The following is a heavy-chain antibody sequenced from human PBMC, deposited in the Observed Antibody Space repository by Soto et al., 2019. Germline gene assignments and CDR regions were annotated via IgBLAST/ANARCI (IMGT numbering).Heavy chain of an antibody. V-gene: IGHV3-11*01. J-gene: IGHJ6*02. CDR3: ARVSWREKYGMDV. Sequence: VQLVESGGGLVKPGGSLRLSCAASGFTFSDSYMSWIRQAPGKGLEWISYITFSGNTVYYADSLKGRFTISRDNAKNSLYLPMNRLRAEDTAVYYCARVSWREKYGMDVWGQGTTVTVSS. CDR2: ITFSGNTV. CDR1: GFTFSDSY.